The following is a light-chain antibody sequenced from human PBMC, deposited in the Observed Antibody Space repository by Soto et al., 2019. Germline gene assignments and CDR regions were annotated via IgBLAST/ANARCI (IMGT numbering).Light chain of an antibody. Sequence: EIVLTQSPGTLSLFPGERATLSCRASQSVSSTYLAWYQQKPGQAPRLLIYGVSSRATGIPDRFSGSGSGTDFTLTISRLEPEDVAVYYCQQYETALPWTFGQGTKV. J-gene: IGKJ1*01. CDR1: QSVSSTY. V-gene: IGKV3-20*01. CDR3: QQYETALPWT. CDR2: GVS.